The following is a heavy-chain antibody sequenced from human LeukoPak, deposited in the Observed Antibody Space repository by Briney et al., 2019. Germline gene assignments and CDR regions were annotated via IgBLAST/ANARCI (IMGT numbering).Heavy chain of an antibody. V-gene: IGHV4-59*01. Sequence: SETLSLTCAVSGGSISSYYWRWIRPPPGKGREWVGYIYYSGSTNHNPPLKSRVTISVDTSKNQFSLKLSSVAAADTAVYYCARVGDMVVVVVPDAFDIWGQGTMVTVSS. J-gene: IGHJ3*02. CDR2: IYYSGST. CDR3: ARVGDMVVVVVPDAFDI. CDR1: GGSISSYY. D-gene: IGHD2-15*01.